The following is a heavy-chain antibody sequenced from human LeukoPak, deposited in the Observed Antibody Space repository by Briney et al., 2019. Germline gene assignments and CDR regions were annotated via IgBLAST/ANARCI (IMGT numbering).Heavy chain of an antibody. D-gene: IGHD5-12*01. V-gene: IGHV4-38-2*01. J-gene: IGHJ4*02. CDR1: GYSISSGYY. CDR2: IYHSGST. Sequence: PSETLSLTCAVSGYSISSGYYWGWIRQLPGKGLEWIGSIYHSGSTYYNPSLKSRVTISVDTSKNQFSLKLSSVTAADTAVYYCARAARYSGYDGLLKRYYFDYWGQGTLVTVSS. CDR3: ARAARYSGYDGLLKRYYFDY.